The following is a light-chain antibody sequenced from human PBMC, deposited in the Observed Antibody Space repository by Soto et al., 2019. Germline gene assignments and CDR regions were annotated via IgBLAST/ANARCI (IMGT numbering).Light chain of an antibody. V-gene: IGKV3-15*01. Sequence: EIVMTQSPATLSVSPGERATLSCRASQSVSSNLAWYQQKPGQAPRLLIYGASTRATGIPARFSGSGSGTEFPLPLSSLQSEDFAVYYCQQYNNWPYTFGQGPKLEIK. J-gene: IGKJ2*01. CDR2: GAS. CDR1: QSVSSN. CDR3: QQYNNWPYT.